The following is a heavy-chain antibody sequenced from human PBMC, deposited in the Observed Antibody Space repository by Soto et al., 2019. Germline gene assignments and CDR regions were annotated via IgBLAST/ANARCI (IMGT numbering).Heavy chain of an antibody. D-gene: IGHD2-15*01. V-gene: IGHV3-21*01. CDR2: ISSTSTYI. CDR1: GFTFSTYS. Sequence: PGGSLRLSCAASGFTFSTYSLSWVRQAPGKGLEWVSSISSTSTYIDYADSVKGRFTISRDNAKNSLYLQMNSLRVEDTAVYYCARAPPYCSGGSCHASEYWGQGALVTVSS. CDR3: ARAPPYCSGGSCHASEY. J-gene: IGHJ4*02.